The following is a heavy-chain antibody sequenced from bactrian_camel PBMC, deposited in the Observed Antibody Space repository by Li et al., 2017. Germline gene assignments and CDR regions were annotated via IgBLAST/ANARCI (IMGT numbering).Heavy chain of an antibody. V-gene: IGHV3S1*01. CDR2: IVIRDGRT. D-gene: IGHD2*01. CDR1: GYTSRSNC. Sequence: VQLVESGGGLVQPGGSLRLSCAVAGYTSRSNCLGWFRRTDEQEREGLAAIVIRDGRTYTADSVKGRFTISQDNAKNTLYLQMNSLKPEDNAMYYCAADRDAGICSGGYEINRGKFFHYWGQGTQVTVS. CDR3: AADRDAGICSGGYEINRGKFFHY. J-gene: IGHJ4*01.